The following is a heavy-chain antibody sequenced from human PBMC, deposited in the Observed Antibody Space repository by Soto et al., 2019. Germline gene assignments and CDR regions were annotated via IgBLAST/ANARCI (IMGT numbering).Heavy chain of an antibody. D-gene: IGHD3-10*01. CDR2: INPNSGAT. J-gene: IGHJ4*02. CDR1: GYTISGSY. Sequence: GASVKVSCKASGYTISGSYIHWVRQAPGQGLEWMGWINPNSGATNYAQDFQGWVTMTRDTSISTAYMELNRLRSDDTAIYYCARAPMGSFYFDYWGQGTLVTVSS. V-gene: IGHV1-2*04. CDR3: ARAPMGSFYFDY.